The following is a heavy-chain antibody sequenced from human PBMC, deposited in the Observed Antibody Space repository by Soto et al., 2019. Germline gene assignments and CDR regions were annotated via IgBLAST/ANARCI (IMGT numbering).Heavy chain of an antibody. CDR2: INHSGST. CDR3: ARGPNINMVRGVFSV. Sequence: SETLSLTCAVYGGSFSGYYWSWIRQPPGKGLEWIGEINHSGSTNYNPSLKSRVTISVDTSKNQFSLKLSSVTAADTAVYYCARGPNINMVRGVFSVWGQGTLVTVSS. J-gene: IGHJ4*02. V-gene: IGHV4-34*01. D-gene: IGHD3-10*01. CDR1: GGSFSGYY.